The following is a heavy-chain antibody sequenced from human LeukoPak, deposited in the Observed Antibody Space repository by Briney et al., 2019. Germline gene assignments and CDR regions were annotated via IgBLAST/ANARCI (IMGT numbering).Heavy chain of an antibody. Sequence: RASVKVSCKASGGTFSSYAISWVRQAPGQGLEWMGRIIPILGIANYAQKFQGRVTITTDESTSTAYMELSSLRSEDTAVYYCASRDDILTGDAFDIWGQGTMVTVSS. V-gene: IGHV1-69*04. CDR3: ASRDDILTGDAFDI. J-gene: IGHJ3*02. CDR2: IIPILGIA. D-gene: IGHD3-9*01. CDR1: GGTFSSYA.